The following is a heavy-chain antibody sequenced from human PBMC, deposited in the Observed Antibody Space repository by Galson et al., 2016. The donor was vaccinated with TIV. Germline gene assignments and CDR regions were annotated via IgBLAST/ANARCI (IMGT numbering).Heavy chain of an antibody. CDR3: ARTGYCAGDRGQFGFDY. CDR1: GASVSGGSYF. Sequence: LTCTVSGASVSGGSYFWTWIRQPAGKGLEWIGRIYTSGNTNYNPTLKTRVTLSLDTSNNQLSLRLTSVTAADTGVYDCARTGYCAGDRGQFGFDYCGQGTSVTIS. J-gene: IGHJ4*02. CDR2: IYTSGNT. V-gene: IGHV4-61*02. D-gene: IGHD2-21*01.